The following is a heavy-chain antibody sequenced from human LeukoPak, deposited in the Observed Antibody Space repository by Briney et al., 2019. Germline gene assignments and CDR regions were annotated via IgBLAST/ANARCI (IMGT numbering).Heavy chain of an antibody. V-gene: IGHV3-30*18. CDR3: AKDSTDGYNYDY. J-gene: IGHJ4*02. CDR2: ISYDGSNK. CDR1: GFTFSSYG. D-gene: IGHD5-24*01. Sequence: GGSLRLSCAASGFTFSSYGMYWVRQAPGKGLEWVAVISYDGSNKYYADSVKGRFTISRDNSKNTLYLQMNSLRAEDTAVYYCAKDSTDGYNYDYWGQGTLVTVSS.